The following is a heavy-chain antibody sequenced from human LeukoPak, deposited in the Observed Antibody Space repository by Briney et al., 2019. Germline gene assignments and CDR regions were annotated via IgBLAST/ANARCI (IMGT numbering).Heavy chain of an antibody. Sequence: GESLKISCKGSGYTSTSYWIAWVRQMPGKGLEWMGIIYPGDSDVRYSPSFQGQVTISVDKSISTANLQWSSLKASDTAIYYCARRVESGYSFDYWGQGTLVTVSS. CDR3: ARRVESGYSFDY. J-gene: IGHJ4*02. CDR1: GYTSTSYW. D-gene: IGHD3-22*01. CDR2: IYPGDSDV. V-gene: IGHV5-51*01.